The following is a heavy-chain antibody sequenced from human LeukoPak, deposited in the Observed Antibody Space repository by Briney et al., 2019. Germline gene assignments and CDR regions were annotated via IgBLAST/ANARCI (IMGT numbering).Heavy chain of an antibody. Sequence: RSETLSLTCTVSGGSISSNTYYWGWLRPPPGKGLECIGSIYCGGSTYYDPSLKSRVIISVDTSKNQFSLKWSSVPAADTAVYYCARAYHYASSAFDIWGQGTTVTVSS. CDR2: IYCGGST. CDR1: GGSISSNTYY. CDR3: ARAYHYASSAFDI. V-gene: IGHV4-39*01. D-gene: IGHD3-22*01. J-gene: IGHJ3*02.